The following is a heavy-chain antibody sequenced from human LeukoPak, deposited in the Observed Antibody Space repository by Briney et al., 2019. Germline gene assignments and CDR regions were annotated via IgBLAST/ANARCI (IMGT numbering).Heavy chain of an antibody. CDR2: ISAYNGNT. J-gene: IGHJ4*02. Sequence: ASVKVSCKASGYTFTSYGISWVRQAPGQGLEWMGWISAYNGNTNYAQKLQGRVTMTTDTSTSTAYMELRSLRSDDTAVYYCARDRVYYDSSGYHDYWGQGTLVTVSS. D-gene: IGHD3-22*01. V-gene: IGHV1-18*01. CDR1: GYTFTSYG. CDR3: ARDRVYYDSSGYHDY.